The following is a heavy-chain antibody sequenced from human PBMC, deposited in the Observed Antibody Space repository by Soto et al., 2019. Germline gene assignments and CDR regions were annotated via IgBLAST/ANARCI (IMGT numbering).Heavy chain of an antibody. Sequence: QVQLQESGPGLVKSSETLSLTCTVSSGSISRPSYYWSWIRQAPGGGLEWIGYDYYSGSAYYNPSLRSRSSISIDTSRNQFSLPLSSVTAADTSVYYCARKVAMTTPVDSWGQGVPVIVSS. CDR3: ARKVAMTTPVDS. CDR2: DYYSGSA. CDR1: SGSISRPSYY. V-gene: IGHV4-30-4*01. J-gene: IGHJ4*02. D-gene: IGHD4-4*01.